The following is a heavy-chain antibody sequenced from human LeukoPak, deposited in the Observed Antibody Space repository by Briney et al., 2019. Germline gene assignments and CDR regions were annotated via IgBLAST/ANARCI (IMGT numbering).Heavy chain of an antibody. Sequence: GGSLRLSCAASGFTFSSYSMNWVRQAPGKGLEWVAVISSDGTYKYYADSVKGRFTISRDNSKNTLYLQMNSLRTEDTSLFYCARDGGAAVAGTVHYWGQGTLVTVSS. V-gene: IGHV3-30*03. CDR3: ARDGGAAVAGTVHY. CDR2: ISSDGTYK. D-gene: IGHD6-19*01. CDR1: GFTFSSYS. J-gene: IGHJ4*02.